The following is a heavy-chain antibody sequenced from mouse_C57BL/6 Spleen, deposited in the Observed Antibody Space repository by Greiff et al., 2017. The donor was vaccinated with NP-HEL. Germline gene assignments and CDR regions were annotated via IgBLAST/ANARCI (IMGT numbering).Heavy chain of an antibody. CDR3: ARIYYGNYGSMDY. J-gene: IGHJ4*01. V-gene: IGHV1-50*01. CDR1: GYTFTSYW. D-gene: IGHD2-1*01. CDR2: IDPSDSYT. Sequence: QVQLKQSGAELVKPGASVKLSCKASGYTFTSYWMQWVKQRPGQGLEWIGEIDPSDSYTNYNQKFKGKATLTVDTSSSTAYMQLSSLTSEDSAVYYCARIYYGNYGSMDYWGQGTSVTVSS.